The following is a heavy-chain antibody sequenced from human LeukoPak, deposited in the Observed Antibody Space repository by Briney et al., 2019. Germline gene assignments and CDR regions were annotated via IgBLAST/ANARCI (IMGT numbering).Heavy chain of an antibody. Sequence: GGSLRLSCAASGFTFSTYTMHWVRQAPGKGPEWVAVISYDGVNTNYADSVKGRFTFSRDNSKNTLYLQMNSQRAEDTAVYYCAREGELQGVSYFDYWGQGTLVTVSS. V-gene: IGHV3-30*01. CDR1: GFTFSTYT. CDR3: AREGELQGVSYFDY. CDR2: ISYDGVNT. J-gene: IGHJ4*02. D-gene: IGHD1-7*01.